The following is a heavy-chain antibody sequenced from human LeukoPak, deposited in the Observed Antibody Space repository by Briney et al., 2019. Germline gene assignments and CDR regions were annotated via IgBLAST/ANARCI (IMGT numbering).Heavy chain of an antibody. CDR3: ARETGIEGGIDY. CDR1: GFTFSSYA. D-gene: IGHD3-10*01. CDR2: ISYDGSNK. V-gene: IGHV3-30-3*01. J-gene: IGHJ4*02. Sequence: GGSLRLSCAASGFTFSSYAMHWVRQAPGKGLEWVAVISYDGSNKYYADSVKGRFTISRDNFKNTLYLQMNSLRAEDTAVYYCARETGIEGGIDYWGQGTLVTVSS.